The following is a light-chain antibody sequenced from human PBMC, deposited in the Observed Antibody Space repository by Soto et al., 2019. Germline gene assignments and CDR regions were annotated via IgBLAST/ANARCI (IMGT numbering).Light chain of an antibody. CDR1: QSVSSS. CDR3: QQRSNWPLT. V-gene: IGKV3-11*01. J-gene: IGKJ4*01. Sequence: IVLTQSPATLSLSPGERATLSCRASQSVSSSLAWYQQKPGQTPRLLIYDASNRATGIPARCNGSGSGTDFTLTVSSLEPEDFAVYYCQQRSNWPLTFGGWNKGEIK. CDR2: DAS.